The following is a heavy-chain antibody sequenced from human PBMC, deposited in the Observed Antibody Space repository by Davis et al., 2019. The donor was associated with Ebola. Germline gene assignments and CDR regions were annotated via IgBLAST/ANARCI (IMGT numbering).Heavy chain of an antibody. Sequence: SETLSLTCTVSGGSISGYYWSWIRQPPGKGLEWIGYIYYSGSTNYNPSLKSRVTISVDTSKNQFSLKLSSVTAADAALYYCARDHGYSSSWYPTLNYWGQGTLVTVSS. CDR2: IYYSGST. CDR3: ARDHGYSSSWYPTLNY. V-gene: IGHV4-59*12. D-gene: IGHD6-13*01. CDR1: GGSISGYY. J-gene: IGHJ4*02.